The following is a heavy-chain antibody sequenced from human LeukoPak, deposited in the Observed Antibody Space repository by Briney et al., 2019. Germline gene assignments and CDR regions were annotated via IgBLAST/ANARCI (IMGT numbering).Heavy chain of an antibody. CDR2: ISSSSSYI. Sequence: GGSLRLSCAASGFTFSSYSMTGVRQAPGKGLEWVSSISSSSSYIYYADSVKGRFTISRDNAKNSLYLQMNSLRAEDTAVYYCASELLWFGELNYYGMDVWGQGTTVTVSS. CDR1: GFTFSSYS. J-gene: IGHJ6*02. V-gene: IGHV3-21*01. CDR3: ASELLWFGELNYYGMDV. D-gene: IGHD3-10*01.